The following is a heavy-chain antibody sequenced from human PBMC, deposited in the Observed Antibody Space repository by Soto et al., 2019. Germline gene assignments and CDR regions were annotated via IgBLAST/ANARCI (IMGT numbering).Heavy chain of an antibody. CDR3: ARVIFVYSYYMDV. CDR2: ISRAGDTI. J-gene: IGHJ6*03. D-gene: IGHD3-3*02. Sequence: GGSLRLSCAASGFTFSDYYMSWIRQAPGKGLEWVSYISRAGDTIYYADSVQGRFTVSRDNAENSLYLQMNSLRAEDTAVYYCARVIFVYSYYMDVWGKGTTVTVSS. CDR1: GFTFSDYY. V-gene: IGHV3-11*01.